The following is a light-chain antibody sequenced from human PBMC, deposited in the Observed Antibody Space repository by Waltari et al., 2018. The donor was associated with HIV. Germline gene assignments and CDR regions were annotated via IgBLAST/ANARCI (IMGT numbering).Light chain of an antibody. CDR3: QKYMMIPRT. J-gene: IGKJ1*01. CDR1: QSVLFTSNKKNC. Sequence: DVVMTQSPDPLLGSLGDRVPLNCKSRQSVLFTSNKKNCLAWYPQKPGQHPRLLVYLPSTRESGVPVRSRGGGSGPHYALTFSSRRAEHAVLYDCQKYMMIPRTLGQGTTVEI. V-gene: IGKV4-1*01. CDR2: LPS.